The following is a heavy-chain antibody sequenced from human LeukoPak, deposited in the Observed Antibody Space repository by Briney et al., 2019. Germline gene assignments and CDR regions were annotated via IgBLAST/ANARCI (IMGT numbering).Heavy chain of an antibody. V-gene: IGHV3-30*02. CDR1: GFTFTDFG. CDR3: AKDRDDYGDDC. Sequence: GGSLRLSCAASGFTFTDFGMHWVRQAPGKGLDWVSHIRRDGRSKFYAESVKGRFTISGDNSKNTLYLQMNSLRAEDTAVYYCAKDRDDYGDDCWGQGILVTVST. D-gene: IGHD4-17*01. J-gene: IGHJ4*02. CDR2: IRRDGRSK.